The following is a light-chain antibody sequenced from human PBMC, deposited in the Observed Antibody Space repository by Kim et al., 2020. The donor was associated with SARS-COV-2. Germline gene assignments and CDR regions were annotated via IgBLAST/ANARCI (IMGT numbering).Light chain of an antibody. CDR3: SSFTTRTTWV. CDR2: DVS. Sequence: QSALTQPASVSGSPGQSITISCTGTSSDVGGYNFVSWYQQHPGKAPKLLIYDVSVRPSGVSYRFSGSKSGNTASLTISGLQAEDEADYYCSSFTTRTTWVFGGGTTLTVL. J-gene: IGLJ3*02. V-gene: IGLV2-14*03. CDR1: SSDVGGYNF.